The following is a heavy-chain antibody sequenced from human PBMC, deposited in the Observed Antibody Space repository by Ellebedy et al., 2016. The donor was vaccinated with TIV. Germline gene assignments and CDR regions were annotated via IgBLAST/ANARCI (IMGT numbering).Heavy chain of an antibody. Sequence: GESLKISXAASGFTFSSYGMHWVRQAPGKGLEWVAVIWYDGSNKYYADSVKGRFTISRDNSKNTLYLQMNSLRAEDTAVYYCAKVGAVAAIDYWGQGTLVTVSS. CDR1: GFTFSSYG. J-gene: IGHJ4*02. V-gene: IGHV3-33*06. D-gene: IGHD6-19*01. CDR3: AKVGAVAAIDY. CDR2: IWYDGSNK.